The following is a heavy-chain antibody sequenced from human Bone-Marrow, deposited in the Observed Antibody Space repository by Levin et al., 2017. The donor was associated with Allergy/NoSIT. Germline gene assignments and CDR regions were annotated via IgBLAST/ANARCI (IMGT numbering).Heavy chain of an antibody. Sequence: SQTLSLTCTVSGGSITTGGYYWSWIRQHPGKGLEWLGYIYYTGSTYYNPSLNSRIMMSVDTSKNQFSLALTSVTAADTAVYYCATSGGEDYWGQGILVTVSS. J-gene: IGHJ4*02. D-gene: IGHD2-8*02. CDR3: ATSGGEDY. CDR1: GGSITTGGYY. V-gene: IGHV4-31*03. CDR2: IYYTGST.